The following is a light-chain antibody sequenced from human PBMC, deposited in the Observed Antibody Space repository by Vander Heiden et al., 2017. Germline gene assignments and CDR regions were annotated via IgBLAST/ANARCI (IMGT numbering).Light chain of an antibody. V-gene: IGLV3-25*03. CDR1: ALSKQY. Sequence: SYELTQPPSVAVSPGQTARLTSSGDALSKQYAYWYQQKPGQAPVSVIFKDTERPSGIPERFSGSSSGTTVTLTISGVQAEDEADYYCQSADTSCTYKVFGGGTKLTVL. CDR3: QSADTSCTYKV. CDR2: KDT. J-gene: IGLJ3*02.